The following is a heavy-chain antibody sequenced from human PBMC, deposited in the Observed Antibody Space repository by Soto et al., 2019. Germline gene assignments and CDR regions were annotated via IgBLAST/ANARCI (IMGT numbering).Heavy chain of an antibody. J-gene: IGHJ4*02. CDR3: ASGVQQLAIALDY. V-gene: IGHV3-33*01. CDR1: KFTFSSYG. CDR2: IWYDGSNK. Sequence: GESLKISCAASKFTFSSYGMHWVRQAPGKGLEWVAVIWYDGSNKYYADSVKGRFTISRDNSKNTLYLQMNSLRADDTAVYYCASGVQQLAIALDYWGQGTLVTVSS. D-gene: IGHD6-13*01.